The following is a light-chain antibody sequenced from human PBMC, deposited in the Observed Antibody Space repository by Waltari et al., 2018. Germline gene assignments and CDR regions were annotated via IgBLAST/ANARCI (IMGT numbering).Light chain of an antibody. V-gene: IGKV4-1*01. Sequence: DIVMTKTLDSLAVSLGERATINCMSSQSILYSSNDKNYLAWYQQNPGQPPKLLIYWASTRESGVPDRFSGSGSGTDFTLTISSLQAEDVAVYYCQQYYRSRTFGQGTKVEIK. J-gene: IGKJ1*01. CDR2: WAS. CDR1: QSILYSSNDKNY. CDR3: QQYYRSRT.